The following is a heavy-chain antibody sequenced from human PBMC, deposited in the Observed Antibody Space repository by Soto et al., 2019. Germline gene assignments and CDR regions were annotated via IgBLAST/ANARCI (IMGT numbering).Heavy chain of an antibody. CDR1: GDDYTSYC. V-gene: IGHV5-51*01. J-gene: IGHJ3*02. CDR2: IYPGDSET. Sequence: GDSLNISCKGSGDDYTSYCIVWVRQKTGKGLEWMGIIYPGDSETRYSPSFQGQVTISADKSISTVYLQWSSLKASDTAMYYCARRQVWFGELLHAFDIWGQGTMVTVSS. CDR3: ARRQVWFGELLHAFDI. D-gene: IGHD3-10*01.